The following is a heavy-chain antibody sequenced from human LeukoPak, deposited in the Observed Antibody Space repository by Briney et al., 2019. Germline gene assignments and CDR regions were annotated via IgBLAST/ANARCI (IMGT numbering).Heavy chain of an antibody. V-gene: IGHV3-21*01. J-gene: IGHJ4*02. CDR1: GFTFSSYS. Sequence: PGESLRLSCAASGFTFSSYSMNWVRQAPGKGLEWVSSISSSSSYIYYADSVKGRFTVSRDNAKNSLYLQMNSLRAEDTAVYYCARDLSGVAAAGTVWGQGTLVTVSS. D-gene: IGHD6-13*01. CDR3: ARDLSGVAAAGTV. CDR2: ISSSSSYI.